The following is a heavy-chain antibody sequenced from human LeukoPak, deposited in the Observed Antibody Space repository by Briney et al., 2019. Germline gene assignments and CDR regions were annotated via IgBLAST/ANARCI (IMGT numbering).Heavy chain of an antibody. J-gene: IGHJ4*02. CDR1: GGSVSSYF. CDR3: ARGRRDGYMLLWEDY. CDR2: IYSNENF. Sequence: SETLSLTCTVSGGSVSSYFWSWIRQSAGKGPEWIGRIYSNENFDYNPSLKSRVSMSIDTSKNQFSLKLSSMTAADTALYYCARGRRDGYMLLWEDYWGQGTLVTVSS. V-gene: IGHV4-4*07. D-gene: IGHD5-24*01.